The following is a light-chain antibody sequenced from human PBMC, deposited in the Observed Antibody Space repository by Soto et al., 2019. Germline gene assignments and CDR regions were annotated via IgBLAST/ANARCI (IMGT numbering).Light chain of an antibody. Sequence: QPVLTQSPSASASLGASVKLTCTLSSGHISYAIAWHQQRPEKGPRYLMKLNSDGSHSKGDGIPDRFSGSSSGAERYLTISSLQSEDEADYYCQTWGTGIQVFGGGTKLTVL. CDR2: LNSDGSH. J-gene: IGLJ2*01. V-gene: IGLV4-69*01. CDR3: QTWGTGIQV. CDR1: SGHISYA.